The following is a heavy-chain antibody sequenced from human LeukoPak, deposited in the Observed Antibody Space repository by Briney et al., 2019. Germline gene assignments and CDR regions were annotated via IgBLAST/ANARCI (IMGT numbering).Heavy chain of an antibody. D-gene: IGHD4-17*01. Sequence: GGSLRLSCAASGFTFSSYAMNWVRQVPGKGLEWVSSISGSGGNTYYADSVKSRFTISRDNSKNTLYLQMNSLRAEDTAVYYCAKDSLDDYGDYGGYYYYYMDVWGKGTTVTISS. J-gene: IGHJ6*03. V-gene: IGHV3-23*01. CDR2: ISGSGGNT. CDR3: AKDSLDDYGDYGGYYYYYMDV. CDR1: GFTFSSYA.